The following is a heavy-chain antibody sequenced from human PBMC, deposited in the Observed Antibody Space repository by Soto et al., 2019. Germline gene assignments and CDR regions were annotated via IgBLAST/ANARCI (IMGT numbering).Heavy chain of an antibody. V-gene: IGHV4-30-4*08. CDR2: IHYSGNT. CDR3: ARSTYGEGYPHFFDF. J-gene: IGHJ4*02. CDR1: GDSISRNDYY. D-gene: IGHD3-16*02. Sequence: QVQLQESGPGLVQPSQTLSLTCAVSGDSISRNDYYWHWIRQSPGRGLEWVGYIHYSGNTFYTPSLRGRTVISVDRARNQFSLSLASMTVADAAIYYCARSTYGEGYPHFFDFWGRGALVTVS.